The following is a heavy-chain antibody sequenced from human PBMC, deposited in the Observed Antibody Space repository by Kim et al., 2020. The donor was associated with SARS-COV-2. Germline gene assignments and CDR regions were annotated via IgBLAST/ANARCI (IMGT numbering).Heavy chain of an antibody. D-gene: IGHD6-6*01. J-gene: IGHJ6*02. Sequence: DSVKGRFTISRDNSKNTLYLQMNSLRAEDTAVYYCAKAQYSSSSSYGMDVWGQGTTVTVSS. CDR3: AKAQYSSSSSYGMDV. V-gene: IGHV3-23*01.